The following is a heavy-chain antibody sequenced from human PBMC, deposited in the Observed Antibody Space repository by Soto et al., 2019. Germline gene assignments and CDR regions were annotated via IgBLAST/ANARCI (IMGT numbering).Heavy chain of an antibody. J-gene: IGHJ6*03. CDR1: GYTFTGYY. V-gene: IGHV1-2*04. CDR2: INPNSGGT. Sequence: ASVKVSCKASGYTFTGYYMHWVRQAPGQGLEWMGWINPNSGGTNYAQKFQGWVTMTRDTSISTAYMELSRLRSDDTAVYYCARAGIMVRGVIGDPSYYYYYMDVWGKGTTVTVSS. D-gene: IGHD3-10*01. CDR3: ARAGIMVRGVIGDPSYYYYYMDV.